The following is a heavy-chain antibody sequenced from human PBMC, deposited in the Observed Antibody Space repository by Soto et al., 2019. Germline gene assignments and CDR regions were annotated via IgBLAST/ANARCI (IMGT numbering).Heavy chain of an antibody. Sequence: SETLSLTCTVSGGSISSGGYYWSWIRQHPGKGLEWIGYIYYSGSTYYNPSLKSRVTISLDTSKNQFSLKLSSVTAADTAVYYCARGYGRNFDFWGQGTLVTVSS. J-gene: IGHJ4*02. CDR3: ARGYGRNFDF. CDR1: GGSISSGGYY. D-gene: IGHD5-18*01. V-gene: IGHV4-31*03. CDR2: IYYSGST.